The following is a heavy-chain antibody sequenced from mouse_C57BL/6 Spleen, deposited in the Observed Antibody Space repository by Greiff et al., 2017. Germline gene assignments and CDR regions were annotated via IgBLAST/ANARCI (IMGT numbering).Heavy chain of an antibody. D-gene: IGHD1-3*01. CDR1: GYSFTSYW. Sequence: VQLQQPGAELVKPGASVKLSCKASGYSFTSYWMHWVKQRPGQGLEWIGMIHPNSGSTNYNEQFTSKATLTVDKSSRTAYMQLSSLTSEDAAVYYCGRYPKRGTAYWGQGTLVTVSS. CDR2: IHPNSGST. V-gene: IGHV1-64*01. J-gene: IGHJ3*01. CDR3: GRYPKRGTAY.